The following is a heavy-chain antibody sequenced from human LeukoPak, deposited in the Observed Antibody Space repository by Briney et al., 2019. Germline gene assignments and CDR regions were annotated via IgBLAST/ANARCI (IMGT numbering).Heavy chain of an antibody. D-gene: IGHD3/OR15-3a*01. V-gene: IGHV1-18*01. CDR1: GYTFTSYG. CDR2: ISAYNGDT. J-gene: IGHJ4*02. CDR3: ARLVRWYSDDLFQYYFDY. Sequence: ASVKVSCKASGYTFTSYGISWVRQAPGQGLEWMGWISAYNGDTNYAQKLQGRVTMTTDTSTSTAYMELRSLRSDDTAVYYCARLVRWYSDDLFQYYFDYWGQGTLVTVSS.